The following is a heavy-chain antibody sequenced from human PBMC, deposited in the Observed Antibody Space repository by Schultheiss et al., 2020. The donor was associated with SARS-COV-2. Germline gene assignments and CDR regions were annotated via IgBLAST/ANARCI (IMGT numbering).Heavy chain of an antibody. Sequence: GESLKISCAASGFTFSDYYMSWVRQAPGKGLEWVSAISGSGGSTYYADSVKGRFTISRDNSKNTLYLQMNSLRAEDTAVYYCAKQLINSGWYVGYWGQGTLVTVSS. J-gene: IGHJ4*02. CDR2: ISGSGGST. D-gene: IGHD6-19*01. V-gene: IGHV3-23*01. CDR3: AKQLINSGWYVGY. CDR1: GFTFSDYY.